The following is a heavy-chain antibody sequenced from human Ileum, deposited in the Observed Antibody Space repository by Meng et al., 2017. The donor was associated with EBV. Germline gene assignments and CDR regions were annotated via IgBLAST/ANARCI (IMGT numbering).Heavy chain of an antibody. CDR3: AKNGEKYFEY. Sequence: QGAVQESGHGLVNPSGPLSLPCAVSGGSIIVIHWWSWVRQSPEKGLEWIGEMSDSGITHYNPSLKSRVTISADKSNNQFSLKLTSVTSADTAVYFCAKNGEKYFEYWGQGTLVTVSS. CDR2: MSDSGIT. J-gene: IGHJ4*02. V-gene: IGHV4-4*02. CDR1: GGSIIVIHW.